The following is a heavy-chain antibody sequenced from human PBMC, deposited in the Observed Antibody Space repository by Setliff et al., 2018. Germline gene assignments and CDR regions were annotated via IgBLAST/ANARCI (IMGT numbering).Heavy chain of an antibody. V-gene: IGHV4-39*01. CDR3: ARTGTYRYFDY. CDR2: IYYRGTT. D-gene: IGHD1-1*01. Sequence: PSETLSLTCTVSGDSISSGTYYWSWIRQPPGKGLEWIGRIYYRGTTYHNASLRSRLTISVDTSKNQFSLKLNSVTAPDTAVYYCARTGTYRYFDYWGQGILVTVSS. J-gene: IGHJ4*02. CDR1: GDSISSGTYY.